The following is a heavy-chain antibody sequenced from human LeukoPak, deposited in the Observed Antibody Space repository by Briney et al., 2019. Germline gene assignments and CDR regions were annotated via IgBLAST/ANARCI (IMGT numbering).Heavy chain of an antibody. CDR1: GFTFSSYE. CDR2: ISSSGSTI. Sequence: GGSLRLPCAVSGFTFSSYEMNWVRQAPGKGLEWVSYISSSGSTIYYADSVKGRFTISRDNAKNSLYLQMNSLRVEDTAVYYCARDSQRWGNFDSWGQGTLVSVSS. CDR3: ARDSQRWGNFDS. J-gene: IGHJ4*02. D-gene: IGHD5-24*01. V-gene: IGHV3-48*03.